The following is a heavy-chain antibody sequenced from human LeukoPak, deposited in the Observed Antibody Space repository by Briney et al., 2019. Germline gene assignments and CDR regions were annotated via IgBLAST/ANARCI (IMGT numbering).Heavy chain of an antibody. J-gene: IGHJ4*02. CDR3: TKGGHGDY. CDR2: ISSSSSTI. V-gene: IGHV3-48*01. Sequence: GGSLRLSCAASGFTFSSYSMNWVRQAPGKGLEWVSYISSSSSTIYYADSVKGRFTISRDTSKNTLFLQMNSLRADDTAIYYCTKGGHGDYWGQGTMVTVSS. CDR1: GFTFSSYS. D-gene: IGHD2-21*02.